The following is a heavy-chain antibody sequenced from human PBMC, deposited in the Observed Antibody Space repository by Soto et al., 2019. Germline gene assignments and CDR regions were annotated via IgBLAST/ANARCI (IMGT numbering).Heavy chain of an antibody. J-gene: IGHJ4*02. Sequence: SVKVSCKASGFTFTSSAVQWVRQARGQRLEWVGWIVVGSGNTNYAQKFQERVTITRDMSTSTAYMELSSLRSEDTAVYYCAADLYYYDSSGYSQNFDYWGQGTLVTVSS. V-gene: IGHV1-58*01. CDR1: GFTFTSSA. CDR3: AADLYYYDSSGYSQNFDY. CDR2: IVVGSGNT. D-gene: IGHD3-22*01.